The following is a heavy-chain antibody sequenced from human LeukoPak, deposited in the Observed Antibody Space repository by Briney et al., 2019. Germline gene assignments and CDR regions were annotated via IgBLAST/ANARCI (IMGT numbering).Heavy chain of an antibody. J-gene: IGHJ4*02. CDR1: GFTFSDYY. CDR2: ISSSGSTI. CDR3: ARHRSGESSYFDY. V-gene: IGHV3-11*04. D-gene: IGHD3-10*01. Sequence: GGSLRLSCAASGFTFSDYYMSWIRQAPGKGLEWVSYISSSGSTIYYADSVKGRFTISRNNAKNSLYLQMNSLRAEDTAVYYCARHRSGESSYFDYWGQGTLVTVSS.